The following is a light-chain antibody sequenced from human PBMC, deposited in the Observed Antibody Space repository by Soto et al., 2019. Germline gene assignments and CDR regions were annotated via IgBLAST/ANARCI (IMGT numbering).Light chain of an antibody. V-gene: IGLV2-8*01. CDR3: SSYAGSNNYV. Sequence: QSVLTQTPSASGSPGQSVTISCTGTSSDVGAYDSVSWYQHHPGKAPKALIYEVSKRPSGVPDRFSGSKPGNTASLTVSGLQAEDEADYFCSSYAGSNNYVFGTGTKVTVL. CDR1: SSDVGAYDS. J-gene: IGLJ1*01. CDR2: EVS.